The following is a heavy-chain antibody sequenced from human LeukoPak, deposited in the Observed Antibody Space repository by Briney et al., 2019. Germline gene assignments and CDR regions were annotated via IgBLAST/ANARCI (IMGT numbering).Heavy chain of an antibody. V-gene: IGHV4-59*01. CDR1: GGSISSYY. D-gene: IGHD5-18*01. J-gene: IGHJ4*02. CDR3: AREGYSYGLDY. CDR2: TYYSGST. Sequence: SETLSLTCTVSGGSISSYYWSWIRQPPGKGLEWIGYTYYSGSTNYNPSLKSRVTISVDTSKNQFSLKLSSVTAADTAVYYCAREGYSYGLDYWGQGTLVTVFS.